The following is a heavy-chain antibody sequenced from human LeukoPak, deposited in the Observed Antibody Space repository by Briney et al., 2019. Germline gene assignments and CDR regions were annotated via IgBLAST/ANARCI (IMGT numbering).Heavy chain of an antibody. D-gene: IGHD3-10*01. CDR1: GFTFCDYA. CDR3: TRDYYGSGSQSYVDY. V-gene: IGHV3-49*03. Sequence: GRSLRLSCTASGFTFCDYAMSWFRQAPGKGLEWVGFIRSKAYGGTTEYAASVKGRFTISRDDSKSIAYLQMNSLKTEDTAVYYCTRDYYGSGSQSYVDYWGQGTLVTVSS. J-gene: IGHJ4*02. CDR2: IRSKAYGGTT.